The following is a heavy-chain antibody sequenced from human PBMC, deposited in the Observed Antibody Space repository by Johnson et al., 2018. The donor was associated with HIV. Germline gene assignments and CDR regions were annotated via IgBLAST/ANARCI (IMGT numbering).Heavy chain of an antibody. Sequence: QVQLVESGGGVVQPGRSLRLSCAASGFTFSSYGMHWVRQAPGKGLEWVAVIWYDGSNKYYADPVKGRFTISRDNSKNTLYLQMNSLSADDTAVYYCAKARLIAADDAFDIWGQGTMVTVSS. D-gene: IGHD6-6*01. V-gene: IGHV3-33*06. CDR3: AKARLIAADDAFDI. J-gene: IGHJ3*02. CDR1: GFTFSSYG. CDR2: IWYDGSNK.